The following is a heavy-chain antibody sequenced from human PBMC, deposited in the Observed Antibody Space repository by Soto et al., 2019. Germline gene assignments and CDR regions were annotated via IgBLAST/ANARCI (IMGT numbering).Heavy chain of an antibody. V-gene: IGHV1-58*01. CDR1: GFTFTSSA. D-gene: IGHD3-3*01. CDR2: IVVGSGNT. Sequence: SVKVSCKASGFTFTSSAVQWVRQARGQRLEWIGWIVVGSGNTNYAQKFQERVTITRDMSTSTAYMELSSLRSEDTAVYYCAADELGLYDFWSGYYDAFDIWGQGTMVTVSS. CDR3: AADELGLYDFWSGYYDAFDI. J-gene: IGHJ3*02.